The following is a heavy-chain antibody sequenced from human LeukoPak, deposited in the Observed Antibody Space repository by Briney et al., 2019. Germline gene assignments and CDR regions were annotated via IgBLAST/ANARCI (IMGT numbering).Heavy chain of an antibody. CDR3: ARDPSGSWQWFDY. CDR1: GYTFTTYY. CDR2: VSPNGGGT. J-gene: IGHJ4*02. V-gene: IGHV1-46*01. Sequence: ASVKVSCKASGYTFTTYYIHWVRQAPGQGLEWMGVVSPNGGGTAYAHNFQGRVTMTRDTSTSTVYTELRSLRSDDTALYYCARDPSGSWQWFDYWGQGSLVTVSS. D-gene: IGHD1-26*01.